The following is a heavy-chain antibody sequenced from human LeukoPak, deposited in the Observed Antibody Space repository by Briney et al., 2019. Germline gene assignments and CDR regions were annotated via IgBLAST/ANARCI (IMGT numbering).Heavy chain of an antibody. D-gene: IGHD2-15*01. V-gene: IGHV4-59*01. CDR3: ARGPRGGYCSGGSCYPRYYYYGMDV. CDR1: GGSISSYY. CDR2: IYYSGST. J-gene: IGHJ6*02. Sequence: SETLSLTCTVSGGSISSYYWSWIRQPPGKGLGWIGYIYYSGSTNYNPSLKSRVTISVDTSKNQFSLKLSSVTAADTAVYYCARGPRGGYCSGGSCYPRYYYYGMDVWGQGTTVTVSS.